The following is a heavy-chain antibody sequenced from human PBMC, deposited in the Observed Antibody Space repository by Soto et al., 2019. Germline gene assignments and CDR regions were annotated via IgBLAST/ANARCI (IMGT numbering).Heavy chain of an antibody. J-gene: IGHJ4*02. Sequence: XQTLSLTWAISGDSVSSNRVSWNLIRQSPSRGLEWLGRTYYRYKWYNDYAVSVKSRISINPDTSKIQFSLQLNSVTHEDTAVYYCARAKYGSGWYFDYWGQGTLVTVSS. V-gene: IGHV6-1*01. CDR1: GDSVSSNRVS. CDR2: TYYRYKWYN. D-gene: IGHD6-19*01. CDR3: ARAKYGSGWYFDY.